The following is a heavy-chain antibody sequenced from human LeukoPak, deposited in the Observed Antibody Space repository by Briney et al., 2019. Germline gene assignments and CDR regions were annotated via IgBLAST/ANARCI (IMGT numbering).Heavy chain of an antibody. Sequence: GGSLRLSCAASGFTFSSSAMSWVRQAPGKGLEWVSAISNNGGYTYYADSVQGRFTISRDNSKSTLCLQMNSLRAEDTAVYYCAKPDYSNRHYYYGMDVWGQGTTVTVSS. CDR2: ISNNGGYT. V-gene: IGHV3-23*01. J-gene: IGHJ6*02. CDR1: GFTFSSSA. CDR3: AKPDYSNRHYYYGMDV. D-gene: IGHD4-11*01.